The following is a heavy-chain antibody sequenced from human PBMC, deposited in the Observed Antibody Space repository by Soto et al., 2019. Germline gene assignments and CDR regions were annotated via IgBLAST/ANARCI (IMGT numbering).Heavy chain of an antibody. J-gene: IGHJ5*02. Sequence: SGPTLVNPTQTLTLTCTFSGFSLSTHTVGVAWIRQPPGKALEWLALIYWDDDKRYRPSLKSRLTITSDTSKNQVVLTMTNMDFVDTATYYCAHSLIGYYYDSSGSNWFDPWGQGTLVTVSS. CDR1: GFSLSTHTVG. CDR2: IYWDDDK. V-gene: IGHV2-5*02. CDR3: AHSLIGYYYDSSGSNWFDP. D-gene: IGHD3-22*01.